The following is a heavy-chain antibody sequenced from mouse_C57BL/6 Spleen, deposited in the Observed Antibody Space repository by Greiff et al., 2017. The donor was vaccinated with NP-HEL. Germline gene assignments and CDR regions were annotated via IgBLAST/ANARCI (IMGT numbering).Heavy chain of an antibody. D-gene: IGHD4-1*01. Sequence: VQLQESGPGLVQPSQSLSITCTASGFSLTSYGVHWVRQSPGKGLEWLGVIWRGGSTDYNAAFMSRLSITKDNSKSQVFFKMNSLQADDTAIYYCAKSHLTGTYYAMDYWGQGTSVTVSS. CDR1: GFSLTSYG. J-gene: IGHJ4*01. CDR3: AKSHLTGTYYAMDY. CDR2: IWRGGST. V-gene: IGHV2-5*01.